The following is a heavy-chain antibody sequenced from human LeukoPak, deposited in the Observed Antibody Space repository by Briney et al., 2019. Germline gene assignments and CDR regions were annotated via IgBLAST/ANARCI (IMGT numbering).Heavy chain of an antibody. V-gene: IGHV4-34*01. CDR3: ARDAFFANFWSGYYTTYGMDV. CDR1: GGSFSGYY. D-gene: IGHD3-3*01. J-gene: IGHJ6*02. Sequence: SQTLSLTCAVYGGSFSGYYWSWIRQPPGKGLEWIGEINHSGSTNYNPSLKSRVTISVDTSKNQFSLKLSSVTAADTAVYYCARDAFFANFWSGYYTTYGMDVWGQGTTVTVSS. CDR2: INHSGST.